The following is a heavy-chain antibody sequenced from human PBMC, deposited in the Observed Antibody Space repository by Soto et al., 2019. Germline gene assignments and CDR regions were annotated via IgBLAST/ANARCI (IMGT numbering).Heavy chain of an antibody. D-gene: IGHD2-15*01. CDR3: ASGVPNRVVAIQMGKRYYYYGMDV. CDR2: IIPIFGTA. V-gene: IGHV1-69*06. J-gene: IGHJ6*02. CDR1: GGTFSSYA. Sequence: GASVKVSCKASGGTFSSYAISWVRQAPGQGLEWMGGIIPIFGTANYAQKFQGRVTITADKSTSTAYMELSSLRSEDTAVYYCASGVPNRVVAIQMGKRYYYYGMDVWGQGTTVTVSS.